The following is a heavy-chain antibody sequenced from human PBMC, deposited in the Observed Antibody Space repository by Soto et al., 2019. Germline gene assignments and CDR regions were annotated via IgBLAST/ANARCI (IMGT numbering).Heavy chain of an antibody. V-gene: IGHV1-69*13. D-gene: IGHD2-2*01. CDR2: IIPIFGTA. J-gene: IGHJ4*02. CDR3: ARASYCSSTSCQASPYYFDY. Sequence: ASVKVSCKASGGTFSSYAISWVRQAPGQGLEWMGGIIPIFGTANYAQKFQGRVTITADESTSTAYMELSSLRSEDTAVYYCARASYCSSTSCQASPYYFDYWGQGTLVTVS. CDR1: GGTFSSYA.